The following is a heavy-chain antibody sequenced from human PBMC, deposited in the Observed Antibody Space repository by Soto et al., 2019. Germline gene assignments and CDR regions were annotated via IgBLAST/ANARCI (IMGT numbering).Heavy chain of an antibody. CDR3: ARESEQWLESFDY. J-gene: IGHJ4*02. Sequence: GSLSLSCAASGFTFSSYAMHWVRQAPGKGLEYVSAISSNGGSTYYANSVKGRFTISRDNSKNTLYLQMGSLRAEDMAVYYCARESEQWLESFDYWGQGTLVTVSS. V-gene: IGHV3-64*01. CDR1: GFTFSSYA. D-gene: IGHD6-19*01. CDR2: ISSNGGST.